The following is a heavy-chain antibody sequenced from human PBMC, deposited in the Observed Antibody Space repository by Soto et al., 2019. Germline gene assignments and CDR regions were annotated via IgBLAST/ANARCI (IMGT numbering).Heavy chain of an antibody. V-gene: IGHV4-39*01. CDR2: IYYSGST. D-gene: IGHD4-17*01. CDR3: ARSTTTVVTLGY. CDR1: GGSISSSIYY. J-gene: IGHJ4*02. Sequence: SETLSLTCTVSGGSISSSIYYWGWIRQPPGKGLEWIGSIYYSGSTYYNPSLKSRVTISVDTSKNQFSLKLSSVTAADTAVYYCARSTTTVVTLGYWGQGTLVTVSS.